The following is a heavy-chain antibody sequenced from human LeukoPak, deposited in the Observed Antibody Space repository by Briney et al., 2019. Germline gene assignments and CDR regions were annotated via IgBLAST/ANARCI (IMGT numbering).Heavy chain of an antibody. V-gene: IGHV4-30-4*01. D-gene: IGHD3-10*01. Sequence: SETLSLTCTVSGGSISSGDYYWSWIRQPPGKGLEWIGYIYYSGSTYYNPSLKSRVTISVDTSKNQFSLKLSSVTAADTAVYYCPREIGSGSGPVSDNWFDPWGQGTLVTVSS. J-gene: IGHJ5*02. CDR3: PREIGSGSGPVSDNWFDP. CDR1: GGSISSGDYY. CDR2: IYYSGST.